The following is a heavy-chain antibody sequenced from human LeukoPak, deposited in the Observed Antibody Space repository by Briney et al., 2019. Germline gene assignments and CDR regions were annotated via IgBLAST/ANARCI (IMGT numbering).Heavy chain of an antibody. Sequence: GASVKVSCKASGYTFTNYDVNWVRQAAGQGLEWMGWMNPNTGNTRYAQKFQGRVTMTRNTSISTAYMELSSLRSEDTALYYCARGLGYYDSSGYYPGYYMDVWGKGTTVTISS. V-gene: IGHV1-8*01. CDR1: GYTFTNYD. D-gene: IGHD3-22*01. CDR3: ARGLGYYDSSGYYPGYYMDV. J-gene: IGHJ6*03. CDR2: MNPNTGNT.